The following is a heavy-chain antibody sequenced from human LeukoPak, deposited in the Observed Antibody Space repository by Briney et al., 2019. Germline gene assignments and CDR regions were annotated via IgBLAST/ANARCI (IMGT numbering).Heavy chain of an antibody. D-gene: IGHD3-10*01. V-gene: IGHV3-53*01. CDR2: IYSGGST. Sequence: PGGSLRLSCAASGFTLSNNYMSWVRQAPGKGLEWVSVIYSGGSTYYSDSVKGRFTISRDNSKNTLYLQMNSLRAEDTAVYYCARVYQSYSGYVDYWGQGTLVTVSS. CDR3: ARVYQSYSGYVDY. CDR1: GFTLSNNY. J-gene: IGHJ4*02.